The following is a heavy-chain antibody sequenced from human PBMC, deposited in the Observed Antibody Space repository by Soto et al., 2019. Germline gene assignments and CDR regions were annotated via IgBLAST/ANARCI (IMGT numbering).Heavy chain of an antibody. V-gene: IGHV1-18*01. Sequence: QVQLVQSGAEVKKPGASVKVSCKASGYTFTSYGISWVRQAPGQGLEWMGWISAYNGNTNYAQKLQGRVTMTTDTSTSTAYMELRSLRSDDTAVYYCARVLGPQLRYFDWFPRGYYYYMDVWGKGTTVTVSS. CDR2: ISAYNGNT. CDR3: ARVLGPQLRYFDWFPRGYYYYMDV. CDR1: GYTFTSYG. D-gene: IGHD3-9*01. J-gene: IGHJ6*03.